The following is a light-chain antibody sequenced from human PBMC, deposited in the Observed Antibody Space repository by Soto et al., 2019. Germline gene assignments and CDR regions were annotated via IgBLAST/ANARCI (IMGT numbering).Light chain of an antibody. V-gene: IGLV2-14*01. Sequence: QSALTQPASVSGSPGQSITISCTGTSSDVGGYNYVSWYQQHPGKAPQLMIYDVSNRPSGVSNRFSGSKSGNTASLTISGLQAEDEADYYCSSYTSSSTRVFGTGTQLTVL. CDR3: SSYTSSSTRV. CDR1: SSDVGGYNY. CDR2: DVS. J-gene: IGLJ1*01.